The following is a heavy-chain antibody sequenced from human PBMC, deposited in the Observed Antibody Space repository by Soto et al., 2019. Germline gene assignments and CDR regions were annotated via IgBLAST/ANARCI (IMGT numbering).Heavy chain of an antibody. CDR2: TSYDGSNK. D-gene: IGHD4-17*01. CDR3: ARDQVKGTMTIL. V-gene: IGHV3-30*03. CDR1: GFTFSSYG. J-gene: IGHJ4*02. Sequence: GGSLSLSCAASGFTFSSYGMHWVRQAPGKGLEWVAVTSYDGSNKYYADSVKGRFTISRDNSKNTMYLQMNSLSAEDTAVYHCARDQVKGTMTILWGQGTLVTVSS.